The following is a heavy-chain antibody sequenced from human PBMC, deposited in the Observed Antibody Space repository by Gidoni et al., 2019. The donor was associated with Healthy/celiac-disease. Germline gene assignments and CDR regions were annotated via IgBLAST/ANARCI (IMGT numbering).Heavy chain of an antibody. CDR3: ARDADYYDFWSGDVRYYYGMDV. Sequence: EVQLVESGGGLVQPGGSLRLSCAASVFTFISYELNLLRQAPGKGLEWVSYISSSGSTIYYADSVKGRFTISRDNAKNSLYLQMNSLRAEDTAVYYCARDADYYDFWSGDVRYYYGMDVWGQGTTVTVSS. CDR2: ISSSGSTI. CDR1: VFTFISYE. D-gene: IGHD3-3*01. J-gene: IGHJ6*02. V-gene: IGHV3-48*03.